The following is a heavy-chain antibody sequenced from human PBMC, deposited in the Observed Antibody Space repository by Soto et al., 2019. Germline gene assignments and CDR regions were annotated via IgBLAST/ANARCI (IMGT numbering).Heavy chain of an antibody. J-gene: IGHJ5*02. CDR3: AKNQGVELVPLATVDWFDP. D-gene: IGHD1-26*01. CDR2: ISGSGFKK. Sequence: GGSLRLSCAASGFIFENFGMSWVRQAPGKGLEWISSISGSGFKKYYADSVKGRFTISRDNSKSTVYLELNNLSAEDTAVYRCAKNQGVELVPLATVDWFDPWGQGSVVTVSS. CDR1: GFIFENFG. V-gene: IGHV3-23*01.